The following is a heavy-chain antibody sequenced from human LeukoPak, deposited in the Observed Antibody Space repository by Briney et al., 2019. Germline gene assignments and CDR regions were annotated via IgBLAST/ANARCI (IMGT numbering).Heavy chain of an antibody. CDR3: AKDTSGYTYYFDY. Sequence: GGSLRLSCAASGFTFSSYGMHWVRQAPGKGLEWVAVISYDRSNKYYADSVKGRFTISRDNSKNTLYLQMNSLRAEDTAVYYCAKDTSGYTYYFDYWGQGTLVTVSS. D-gene: IGHD3-22*01. CDR1: GFTFSSYG. J-gene: IGHJ4*02. CDR2: ISYDRSNK. V-gene: IGHV3-30*18.